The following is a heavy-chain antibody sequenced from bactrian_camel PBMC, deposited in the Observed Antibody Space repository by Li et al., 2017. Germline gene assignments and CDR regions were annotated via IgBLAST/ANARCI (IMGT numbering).Heavy chain of an antibody. Sequence: HVQLVESGGGSVQAGGSLRLSCVTSGYTWTRGSYCMAWFRQAPEKKREVVATLLLGDRVPYYADSVKGRFTVSQDNAKNTLYLDMENLEPEDTAMYYCAAARWSWDIGCASMTYTYWGQGTQVTVS. J-gene: IGHJ4*01. CDR1: GYTWTRGSYC. CDR3: AAARWSWDIGCASMTYTY. D-gene: IGHD1*01. V-gene: IGHV3S61*01. CDR2: LLLGDRVP.